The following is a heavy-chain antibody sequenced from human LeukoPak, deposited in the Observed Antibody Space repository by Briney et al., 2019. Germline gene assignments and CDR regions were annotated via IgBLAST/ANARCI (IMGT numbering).Heavy chain of an antibody. Sequence: SVTVSCKASGFTFTISAMHWVRQARGQRLEWIGWTGVGSGNTNYAQKFQERVTITRDMSTSTAHMELSSLRSEDTAVYYCATGSGWYSPDYWGQGTLVTVSS. V-gene: IGHV1-58*02. CDR2: TGVGSGNT. J-gene: IGHJ4*02. CDR3: ATGSGWYSPDY. CDR1: GFTFTISA. D-gene: IGHD6-19*01.